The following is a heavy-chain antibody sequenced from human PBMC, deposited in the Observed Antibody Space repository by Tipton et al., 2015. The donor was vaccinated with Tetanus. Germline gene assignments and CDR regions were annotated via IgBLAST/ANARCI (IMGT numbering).Heavy chain of an antibody. CDR3: ARGGRDAYNNPLGAFDV. Sequence: TLSLTCTVSGGSISSYYWSWIRQPPGKGLEWIGYIYYSGSTYYNPSLKSRVTISVDTSKNQFSLRLRSVAAADTAVYYCARGGRDAYNNPLGAFDVWGRGTTVTVSS. J-gene: IGHJ3*01. D-gene: IGHD5-24*01. V-gene: IGHV4-59*04. CDR1: GGSISSYY. CDR2: IYYSGST.